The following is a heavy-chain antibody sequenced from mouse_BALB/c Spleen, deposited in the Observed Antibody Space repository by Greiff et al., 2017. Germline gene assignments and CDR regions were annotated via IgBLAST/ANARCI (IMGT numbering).Heavy chain of an antibody. J-gene: IGHJ4*01. D-gene: IGHD2-2*01. CDR3: AKYGYGECYSAMDY. CDR2: IWAGGST. Sequence: VHLVESGPGLVAPSQSLSITCTVSGFSLTSYGVHWVRQPPGKGLEWLGVIWAGGSTTYNSALMYILSISKDNSKSQVFLNMHSLRTDDTAMYYFAKYGYGECYSAMDYWGQGTSVTVSS. V-gene: IGHV2-9*02. CDR1: GFSLTSYG.